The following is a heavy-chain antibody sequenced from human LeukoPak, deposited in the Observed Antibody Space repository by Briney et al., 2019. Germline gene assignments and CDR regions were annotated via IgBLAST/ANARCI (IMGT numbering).Heavy chain of an antibody. CDR1: GGSINSGNYY. CDR3: ARVGRIVAVTDSHTPFDI. CDR2: IHYSGST. V-gene: IGHV4-31*03. D-gene: IGHD2-21*02. Sequence: SETLSLTCTVSGGSINSGNYYWSWIRQHPGKGLEWIGYIHYSGSTHYNPSLQSRVTISVDTSKNQFSLKLNPVTAADTAVYFCARVGRIVAVTDSHTPFDIWGQGTLVTVSS. J-gene: IGHJ4*02.